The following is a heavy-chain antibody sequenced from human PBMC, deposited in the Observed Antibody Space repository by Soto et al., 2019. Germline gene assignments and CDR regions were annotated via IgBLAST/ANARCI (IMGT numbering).Heavy chain of an antibody. D-gene: IGHD1-7*01. CDR3: AGWNYGPYYFDY. V-gene: IGHV4-34*01. CDR2: INHSGST. J-gene: IGHJ4*02. CDR1: GGSFSGYY. Sequence: QVQLQQWGAGLLKPSETLSLTCAVYGGSFSGYYWSWIRQPPGKGLEWIGEINHSGSTNYNPSLKSRVTISVDTSKNQFSLKLSSVTAADTAVYYCAGWNYGPYYFDYWGQGTLVTVSS.